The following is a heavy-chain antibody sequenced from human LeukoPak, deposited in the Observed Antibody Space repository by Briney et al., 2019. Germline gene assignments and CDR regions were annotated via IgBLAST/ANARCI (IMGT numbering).Heavy chain of an antibody. CDR2: IYHSGST. Sequence: SQTLSLTCTVSGGSISSGGYYWSWIRQPPGKGLEWIGYIYHSGSTYYNPSLKSRVTISVDRSKNQFSLKLSSVTAADTAVYYCAREQLAGAFDIWGQGTMLTVSS. V-gene: IGHV4-30-2*01. D-gene: IGHD6-6*01. J-gene: IGHJ3*02. CDR1: GGSISSGGYY. CDR3: AREQLAGAFDI.